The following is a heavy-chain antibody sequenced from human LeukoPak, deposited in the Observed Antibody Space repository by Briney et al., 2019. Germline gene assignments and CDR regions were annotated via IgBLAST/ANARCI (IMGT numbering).Heavy chain of an antibody. CDR2: INTGGST. J-gene: IGHJ3*02. CDR3: ARGNRRGVGDAFDI. D-gene: IGHD3-10*01. CDR1: GGSISSGSYY. V-gene: IGHV4-61*02. Sequence: PSQTLSLTCTASGGSISSGSYYWSWIRQPAGKGLEWIGRINTGGSTNYNPSFEIRVTISVDTSKNQFSLRLSSVTAADTAVYYCARGNRRGVGDAFDIWGQGTMVTVSS.